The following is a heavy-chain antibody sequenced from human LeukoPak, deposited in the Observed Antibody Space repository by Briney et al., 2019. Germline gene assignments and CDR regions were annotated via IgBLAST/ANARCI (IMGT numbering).Heavy chain of an antibody. CDR1: GGSFSGYY. V-gene: IGHV4-34*01. Sequence: PSETLSLTCAVYGGSFSGYYWSWIRQPPGKGLEWIGEINHSGSTNYNPSLKSRVTISVDTSKYQFSLKLSSVTAADTAVYYCARPSKSGWGAFDIWGQGTMVTVSS. CDR2: INHSGST. CDR3: ARPSKSGWGAFDI. D-gene: IGHD6-19*01. J-gene: IGHJ3*02.